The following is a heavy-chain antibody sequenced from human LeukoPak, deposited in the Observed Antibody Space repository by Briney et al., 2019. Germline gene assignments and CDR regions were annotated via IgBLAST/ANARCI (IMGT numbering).Heavy chain of an antibody. CDR1: GGSISSSSYY. D-gene: IGHD3-3*01. Sequence: SETLSLTCTVSGGSISSSSYYWGWIRQPPGKGLEWIGYIYYSGSTNYNPSLKSRVTISVDTSKNQFSLKLSSVTAADTAVYYCARSYYDFWSGYYTGAFDIWGQGTMVTVSS. CDR2: IYYSGST. J-gene: IGHJ3*02. V-gene: IGHV4-61*05. CDR3: ARSYYDFWSGYYTGAFDI.